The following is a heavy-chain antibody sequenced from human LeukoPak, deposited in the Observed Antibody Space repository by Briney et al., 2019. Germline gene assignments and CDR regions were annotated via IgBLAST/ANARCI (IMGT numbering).Heavy chain of an antibody. CDR2: IYYSGST. Sequence: SETLSLTCTVSGGSISSGGYYWSWIRQHPGKGLEWIGYIYYSGSTNYNPSLKSRVTISVDTSKNQFSLKLSSVTAADTAVYYCARGSYSSSLSWFDPWGQGTLVTVSS. D-gene: IGHD6-6*01. J-gene: IGHJ5*02. V-gene: IGHV4-61*08. CDR1: GGSISSGGYY. CDR3: ARGSYSSSLSWFDP.